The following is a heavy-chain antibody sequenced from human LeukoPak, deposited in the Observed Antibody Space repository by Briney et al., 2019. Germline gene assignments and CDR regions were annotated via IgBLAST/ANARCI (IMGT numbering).Heavy chain of an antibody. CDR3: ARDSLVRGVSYGMDV. V-gene: IGHV4-59*01. J-gene: IGHJ6*04. Sequence: SETLSLTCTVSGGSLSSYYWSGIRQPPGKGLEWVGYIYCSGSTNYNPSLKSRVTISVDTSKNQFSLKLSSVTAADTAVYYCARDSLVRGVSYGMDVWGKGTTVTVSS. CDR2: IYCSGST. D-gene: IGHD3-10*01. CDR1: GGSLSSYY.